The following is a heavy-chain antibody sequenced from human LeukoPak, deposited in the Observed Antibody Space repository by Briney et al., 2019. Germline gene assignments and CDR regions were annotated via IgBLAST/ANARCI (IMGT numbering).Heavy chain of an antibody. CDR1: GYNVTELS. D-gene: IGHD3-3*01. V-gene: IGHV1-69*06. CDR3: ARDSGYDFWSGYYTLLGY. CDR2: IIPIFGTA. Sequence: SVKVSCKVSGYNVTELSLHWVRQAPGQGLEWMGRIIPIFGTANYAQKFQGRVTITADKSTSTAYMELSSLRSEDTAVYYCARDSGYDFWSGYYTLLGYWGQGTLVTVSS. J-gene: IGHJ4*02.